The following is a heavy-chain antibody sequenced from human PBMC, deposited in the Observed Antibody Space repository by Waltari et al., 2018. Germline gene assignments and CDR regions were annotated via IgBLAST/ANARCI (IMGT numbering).Heavy chain of an antibody. Sequence: QVQLVQSGSELKKPGASVKVSCKASGYTFTSYAMHWVRTAPGQGLEWMGWINTNTGNPTYAQGFTGRFVFSLDTSVSTTYLQISSLKAEDTAMYYCARVGYCSGGSCYGVQGWYFDLWGRGTLVTVSS. D-gene: IGHD2-15*01. CDR2: INTNTGNP. V-gene: IGHV7-4-1*02. CDR3: ARVGYCSGGSCYGVQGWYFDL. J-gene: IGHJ2*01. CDR1: GYTFTSYA.